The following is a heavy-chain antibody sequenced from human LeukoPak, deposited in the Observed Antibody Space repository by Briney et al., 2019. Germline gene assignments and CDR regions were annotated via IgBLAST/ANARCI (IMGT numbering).Heavy chain of an antibody. Sequence: ASVKVSCKASGYTFTGYYMHWVRQAPGQGLEWMGWINPNSGGTNYAQKFQGRVTMTRDTSISTAYMELSRLRSDDTAVYYCARGWSSGWYRLWGFDYWGQGTLVTVSS. V-gene: IGHV1-2*02. D-gene: IGHD6-19*01. CDR1: GYTFTGYY. CDR3: ARGWSSGWYRLWGFDY. J-gene: IGHJ4*02. CDR2: INPNSGGT.